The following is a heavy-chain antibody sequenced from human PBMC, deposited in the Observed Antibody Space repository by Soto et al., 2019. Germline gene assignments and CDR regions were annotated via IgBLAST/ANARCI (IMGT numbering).Heavy chain of an antibody. CDR3: VRGNPLNDY. Sequence: EVQLVESGGGLVQPGGSLRLSCVASGFNFGSYWMHWIRQAPGKGLVWGSRIDIDGSITTYADSVAGRFTISRDNAKKTLYLQMNSLTGEDSALYFCVRGNPLNDYWGQGTLVTVSS. J-gene: IGHJ4*02. V-gene: IGHV3-74*01. CDR2: IDIDGSIT. CDR1: GFNFGSYW. D-gene: IGHD1-1*01.